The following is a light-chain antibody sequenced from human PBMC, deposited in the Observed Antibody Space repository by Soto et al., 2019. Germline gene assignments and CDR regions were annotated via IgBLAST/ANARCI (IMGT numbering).Light chain of an antibody. CDR1: RSVLSSSNNKNF. CDR3: QQYYSSPFT. CDR2: WAS. Sequence: DIVMTQSPDSLALSLGERATINCKSSRSVLSSSNNKNFLAWYQQKPRQPPRLLIYWASTRKSGVPDRFSGSGSRTDFTLTISSLQAEDVAVYYCQQYYSSPFTFGPGTKVEIK. V-gene: IGKV4-1*01. J-gene: IGKJ3*01.